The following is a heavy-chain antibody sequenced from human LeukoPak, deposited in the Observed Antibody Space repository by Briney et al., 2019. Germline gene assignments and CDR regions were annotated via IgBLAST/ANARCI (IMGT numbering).Heavy chain of an antibody. D-gene: IGHD3-3*01. V-gene: IGHV4-61*02. Sequence: PSETLSLTCTVSGGSFSRGDYSWNWIRQPAGRGLEGIGRLFGSGTTNYNPSLKTRVTISGDTSKDQFSLKLSSVTAADTAVYYCARFTIFGVVSFDYWGQGTLATVSS. CDR2: LFGSGTT. J-gene: IGHJ4*02. CDR3: ARFTIFGVVSFDY. CDR1: GGSFSRGDYS.